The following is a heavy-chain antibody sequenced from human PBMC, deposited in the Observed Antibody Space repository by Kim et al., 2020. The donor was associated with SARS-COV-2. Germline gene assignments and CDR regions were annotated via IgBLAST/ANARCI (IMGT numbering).Heavy chain of an antibody. Sequence: VKVSCKASGGTFSSYAISWVRQAPGQGLEWMGGIIPIFGTANYAQKFQGRVTITADESTSTAYMELSSLRSEDTAVYYCACYPGGAYNWNRFDYWGQGTLVTVSS. D-gene: IGHD1-1*01. J-gene: IGHJ4*02. CDR3: ACYPGGAYNWNRFDY. CDR1: GGTFSSYA. CDR2: IIPIFGTA. V-gene: IGHV1-69*01.